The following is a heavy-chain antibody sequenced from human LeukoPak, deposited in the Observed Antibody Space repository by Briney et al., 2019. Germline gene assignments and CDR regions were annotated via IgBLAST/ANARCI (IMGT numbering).Heavy chain of an antibody. Sequence: PGRSLRLSCAASGFTFSSYGMHWVRQAPGKGLEWVAVISYDGSNKYYADSVKGRFTISRDNSKNTLYLQMNSLRAEDTAVYYCARGGEAEQWLVPDYYYGMDVWGQGTTVTVSS. CDR2: ISYDGSNK. CDR3: ARGGEAEQWLVPDYYYGMDV. V-gene: IGHV3-30*19. CDR1: GFTFSSYG. D-gene: IGHD6-19*01. J-gene: IGHJ6*02.